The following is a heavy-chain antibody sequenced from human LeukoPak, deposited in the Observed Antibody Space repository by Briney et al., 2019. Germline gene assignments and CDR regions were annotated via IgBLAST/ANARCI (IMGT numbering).Heavy chain of an antibody. D-gene: IGHD3-10*01. J-gene: IGHJ4*02. Sequence: GGSLRLSCAASGFTFSSYAMSWVRQAPGKGLEWVSAISGSGGSTYYADSVKGRFTISRDNSKNTLYLQMNSLRAEDTAVYYCAKDPDGRWFGDTYYFDYWGQGTLVTVST. CDR3: AKDPDGRWFGDTYYFDY. CDR2: ISGSGGST. V-gene: IGHV3-23*01. CDR1: GFTFSSYA.